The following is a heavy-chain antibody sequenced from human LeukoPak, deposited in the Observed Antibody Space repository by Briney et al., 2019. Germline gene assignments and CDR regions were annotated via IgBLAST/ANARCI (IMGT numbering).Heavy chain of an antibody. Sequence: GGSLRLSCAASGFTFSSYGMHWVRQAPGKGLEWVAVIWYDGSNKYYADSVKGRFTISRDNSKNTLYLQMNSLRAEDTAVYYCARDPNFFAAAGTFDYWGQGTLVTVSS. J-gene: IGHJ4*02. D-gene: IGHD6-13*01. V-gene: IGHV3-33*01. CDR3: ARDPNFFAAAGTFDY. CDR2: IWYDGSNK. CDR1: GFTFSSYG.